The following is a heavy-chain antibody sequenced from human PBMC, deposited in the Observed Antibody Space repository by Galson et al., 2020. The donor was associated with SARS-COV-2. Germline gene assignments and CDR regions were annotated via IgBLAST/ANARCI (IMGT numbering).Heavy chain of an antibody. J-gene: IGHJ4*02. CDR1: GYTFTASY. V-gene: IGHV1-2*02. Sequence: AAVKDTCKASGYTFTASYMHWVRHAPGQGLEWMVWINPKSGDTNYAQKFQGRVTMTRDTSISTAYMELNRLISDDTAVYYCARNGDFGPPPDYWGQGTLVTVSS. D-gene: IGHD7-27*01. CDR2: INPKSGDT. CDR3: ARNGDFGPPPDY.